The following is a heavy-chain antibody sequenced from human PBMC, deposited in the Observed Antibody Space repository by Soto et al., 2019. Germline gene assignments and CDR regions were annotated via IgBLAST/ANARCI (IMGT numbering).Heavy chain of an antibody. J-gene: IGHJ4*02. CDR2: IYSAGST. CDR1: GFTVSSNY. CDR3: ASRGVSGWYLDY. D-gene: IGHD6-19*01. V-gene: IGHV3-66*01. Sequence: EVQLVESGGGLVQPGGSLRLSCAASGFTVSSNYMTWVRQAPGKGLEWVSTIYSAGSTYYTDSVKGRFTISRDNSKNTLYLQMNSLRAEDTAVYFCASRGVSGWYLDYWGQGTLVTVSS.